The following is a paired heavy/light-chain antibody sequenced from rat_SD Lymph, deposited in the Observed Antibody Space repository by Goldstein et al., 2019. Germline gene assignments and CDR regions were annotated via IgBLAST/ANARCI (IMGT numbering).Light chain of an antibody. CDR1: QNINKY. CDR3: LQHSSRWT. CDR2: NTN. J-gene: IGKJ1*01. V-gene: IGKV22S7*01. Sequence: DIQMTQSPSFLSASVGDRVTINCKASQNINKYLNWYQQKLGEAPKLLIYNTNNLQTGIPSRFSGSGSGTDYTLTISSLQPEDVATYFCLQHSSRWTFGGGTKLELK.
Heavy chain of an antibody. CDR1: GFTFSSYG. CDR2: ISSSSGT. J-gene: IGHJ3*01. Sequence: VQLVESGGGLVQPGKSLKLSCSASGFTFSSYGMHWIRQAPGKGLDWVAYISSSSGTVYADAVKGRFTISRDNAKNTLYLQLNSLKSEDTAIYYCARGFAYWGQGTLVTVSS. V-gene: IGHV5-62*01. CDR3: ARGFAY.